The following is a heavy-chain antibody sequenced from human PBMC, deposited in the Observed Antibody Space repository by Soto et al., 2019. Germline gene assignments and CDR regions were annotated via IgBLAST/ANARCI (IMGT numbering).Heavy chain of an antibody. V-gene: IGHV3-30-3*01. D-gene: IGHD2-8*01. CDR2: ISYDGSNK. CDR3: ARDLWDNGSAQLDY. Sequence: WGSLRLSCVASGFTLTSYTMHWVRQAPGKGLEWVAVISYDGSNKYYADSVKGRFTISRDNSKNTLYLQMNSLRVEDTAVYFCARDLWDNGSAQLDYWGQGTLVTVSS. CDR1: GFTLTSYT. J-gene: IGHJ4*02.